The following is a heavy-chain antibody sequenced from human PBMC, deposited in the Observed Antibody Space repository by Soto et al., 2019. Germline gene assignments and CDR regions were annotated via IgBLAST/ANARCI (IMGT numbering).Heavy chain of an antibody. CDR3: ARASIAAAGTLALFDP. V-gene: IGHV4-31*03. J-gene: IGHJ5*02. CDR1: GGSISSGGYY. CDR2: IYYSGST. D-gene: IGHD6-13*01. Sequence: SETLSLTCTVSGGSISSGGYYWSWIRQHPGKGLEWIGYIYYSGSTYYNPSLKSRVTISVDTSKNQFSLKLSSVTAADTAVYYCARASIAAAGTLALFDPWGQGTLVTVSS.